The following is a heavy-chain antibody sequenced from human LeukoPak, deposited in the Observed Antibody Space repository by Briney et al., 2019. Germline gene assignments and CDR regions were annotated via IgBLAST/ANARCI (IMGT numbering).Heavy chain of an antibody. J-gene: IGHJ4*02. D-gene: IGHD5-12*01. Sequence: PGGSLRLSCAASGFTFGSYWMSWVRQAPGKGLEWVANIKQDGSEKYYVDSVKGRFTISRDNAKNSLYLQMNSLRAEDTAVYYCARWAFIVATAFDYWGQGTLVTVSS. CDR1: GFTFGSYW. CDR3: ARWAFIVATAFDY. V-gene: IGHV3-7*01. CDR2: IKQDGSEK.